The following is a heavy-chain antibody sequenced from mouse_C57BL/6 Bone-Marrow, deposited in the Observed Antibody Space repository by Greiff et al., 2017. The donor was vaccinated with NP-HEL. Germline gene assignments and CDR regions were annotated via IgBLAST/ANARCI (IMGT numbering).Heavy chain of an antibody. CDR3: ARGPWIRREYYAMDY. CDR2: IDPSDSYT. CDR1: GYTFTSYW. J-gene: IGHJ4*01. D-gene: IGHD2-2*01. Sequence: QVQLQQPGAELVMPGASVKLSCKASGYTFTSYWMHWVKQRPGQGLEWIGEIDPSDSYTNYNQKFKGKSTLTVDKSSSTAYMQLSSLTSEDSAVYYCARGPWIRREYYAMDYWGQGTSVTVSS. V-gene: IGHV1-69*01.